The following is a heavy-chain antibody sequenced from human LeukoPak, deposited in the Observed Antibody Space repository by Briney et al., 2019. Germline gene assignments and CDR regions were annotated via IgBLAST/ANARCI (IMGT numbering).Heavy chain of an antibody. Sequence: SETLSLTCTVSGGSISSHYWSWIRQPPGKGLEWIGYIYYSGSTNYNPSLKSRVTISVDTSKNQFSLKLSSVTAADTAVYYCARETANDAFDMWGQGTMVTVSS. V-gene: IGHV4-59*11. CDR2: IYYSGST. CDR3: ARETANDAFDM. J-gene: IGHJ3*02. CDR1: GGSISSHY.